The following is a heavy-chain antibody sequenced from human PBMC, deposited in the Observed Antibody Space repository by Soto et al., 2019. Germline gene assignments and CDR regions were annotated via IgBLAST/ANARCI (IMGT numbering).Heavy chain of an antibody. CDR1: GYTFTSYG. CDR3: AKVTRHDAFDI. V-gene: IGHV1-18*01. CDR2: ISAYNGNT. Sequence: QVQLVQSGAEVKKPGASVKVSCKASGYTFTSYGISWVRQAPGQGLEWMGWISAYNGNTNYAQKLQCRVTMTKDTATRDAYMELRSLRSNDTALYYYAKVTRHDAFDIWGQGTMVTVSS. D-gene: IGHD2-2*01. J-gene: IGHJ3*02.